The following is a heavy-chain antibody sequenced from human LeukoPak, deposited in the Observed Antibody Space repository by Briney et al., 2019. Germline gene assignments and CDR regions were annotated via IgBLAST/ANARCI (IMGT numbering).Heavy chain of an antibody. D-gene: IGHD3-16*01. Sequence: PGGSLRLSCAASGFTFSSYSMNWVRQAPGKGLEWISYINSSTSTKYYADSVKGRFTISRDNAKNSLYLQMNSLRPEDTAVYYCVRGGVDYWGQGTLVTVSS. CDR3: VRGGVDY. CDR1: GFTFSSYS. CDR2: INSSTSTK. J-gene: IGHJ4*02. V-gene: IGHV3-48*01.